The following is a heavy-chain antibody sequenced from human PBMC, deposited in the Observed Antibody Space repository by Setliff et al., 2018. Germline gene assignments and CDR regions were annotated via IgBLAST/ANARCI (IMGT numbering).Heavy chain of an antibody. V-gene: IGHV1-2*06. CDR2: INPIGGGA. CDR3: ARDLNRWFGEFAFDI. D-gene: IGHD3-10*01. Sequence: GASVKVSCKTSAYTFAGYYIHWVRQTPGQGLEWMGHINPIGGGATYAQKFHGRVTMTRDSSTSTVYMELNSLGADDTAIYFCARDLNRWFGEFAFDIWGQGTMVTVSS. J-gene: IGHJ3*02. CDR1: AYTFAGYY.